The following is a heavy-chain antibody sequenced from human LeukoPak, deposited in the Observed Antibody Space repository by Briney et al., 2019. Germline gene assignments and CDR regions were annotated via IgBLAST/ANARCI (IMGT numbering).Heavy chain of an antibody. CDR1: GFTFSSYW. Sequence: GESLRLSCAASGFTFSSYWMSWVRQAPGKGLEWVANIKKDGSEKYYVDSVKGRFTISRDNAKNSLYLQMNSLRAEDTAVYYCAELGITMIGGVWGKGTTVTISS. CDR2: IKKDGSEK. CDR3: AELGITMIGGV. J-gene: IGHJ6*04. V-gene: IGHV3-7*01. D-gene: IGHD3-10*02.